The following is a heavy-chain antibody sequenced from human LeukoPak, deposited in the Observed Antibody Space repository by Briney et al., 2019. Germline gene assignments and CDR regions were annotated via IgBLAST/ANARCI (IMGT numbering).Heavy chain of an antibody. D-gene: IGHD6-6*01. J-gene: IGHJ4*02. Sequence: QPGGSLRLSCAASGFTLSTYSMSWVRQAPGKGLEWVSYISSSGNTIYYADSVKGRFTISRDNAKNSLFLQMNSLRAEDTAVYYCARRRDFDYWGQGTLVAVSS. CDR1: GFTLSTYS. CDR3: ARRRDFDY. CDR2: ISSSGNTI. V-gene: IGHV3-48*04.